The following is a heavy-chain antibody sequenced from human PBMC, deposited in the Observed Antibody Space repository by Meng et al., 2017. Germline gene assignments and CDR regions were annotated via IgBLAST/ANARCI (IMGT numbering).Heavy chain of an antibody. CDR2: ISSSSTI. Sequence: GESLKISCAASGFTFSSYSMNWVRQAPGKGLEWVSSISSSSTIYYADSVKGRFTISRDNAKNSLYLQMNSLRAEDTAVYYCARGGGGYYDSSGYYYGDYWGQGTLVTVSS. D-gene: IGHD3-22*01. CDR3: ARGGGGYYDSSGYYYGDY. V-gene: IGHV3-69-1*02. J-gene: IGHJ4*02. CDR1: GFTFSSYS.